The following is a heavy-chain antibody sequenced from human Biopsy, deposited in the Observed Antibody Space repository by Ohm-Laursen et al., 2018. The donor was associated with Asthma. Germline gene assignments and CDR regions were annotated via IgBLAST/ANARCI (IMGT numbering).Heavy chain of an antibody. CDR3: ARVVNYDFRSGYWFDP. CDR1: GFSLRNARMG. Sequence: TQTLTLTCTVSGFSLRNARMGVTWIRQPPGKALEWLASIFSNDEKSYSPSLKSRITIPKDTAKSQVVLTMSNMEPVDTATYYCARVVNYDFRSGYWFDPWGQGPLVTVSS. D-gene: IGHD3-3*01. CDR2: IFSNDEK. J-gene: IGHJ5*02. V-gene: IGHV2-26*01.